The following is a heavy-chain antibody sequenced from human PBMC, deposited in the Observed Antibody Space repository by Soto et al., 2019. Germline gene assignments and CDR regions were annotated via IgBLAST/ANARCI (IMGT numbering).Heavy chain of an antibody. Sequence: QVHLVQSGAEVKKPGSSVQVSCKASGGAFTSYSFHWVRQAPGQGLEWMGGIIPMSGTTNYALKFQGRVTMTADVPTNTAYIALSSLRSEDTAIYYCARDNTGLDYWGQGTLVTVSS. CDR2: IIPMSGTT. CDR1: GGAFTSYS. V-gene: IGHV1-69*12. J-gene: IGHJ4*02. D-gene: IGHD1-1*01. CDR3: ARDNTGLDY.